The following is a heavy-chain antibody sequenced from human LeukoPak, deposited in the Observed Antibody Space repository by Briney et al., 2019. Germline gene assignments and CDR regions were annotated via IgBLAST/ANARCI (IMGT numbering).Heavy chain of an antibody. CDR3: ARDSNCSGGSCSDAFDI. V-gene: IGHV4-4*07. CDR2: IYTSGST. CDR1: GGSISSYY. J-gene: IGHJ3*02. Sequence: PSETLSLTCTVSGGSISSYYWSWIRQPAGKGLEWIGRIYTSGSTNYSPSLKSRVTMSVDTSKNQFSLKLSSVTAADTAVYYCARDSNCSGGSCSDAFDIWGQGTMVTVSS. D-gene: IGHD2-15*01.